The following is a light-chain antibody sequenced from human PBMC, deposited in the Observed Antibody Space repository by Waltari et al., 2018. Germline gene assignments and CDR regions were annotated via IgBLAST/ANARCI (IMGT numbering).Light chain of an antibody. J-gene: IGLJ2*01. V-gene: IGLV2-14*01. CDR2: DVS. CDR3: SSYTSSTTGI. CDR1: ASHVAGLKS. Sequence: QSPLSQPDSVPRSPAPSITPSRTVTASHVAGLKSFSWYQQHPGKVPKVIICDVSRRAAGVHSCFSGSKSGNSASLIISGLQAEDEAYYYCSSYTSSTTGIFGGGTRLTVL.